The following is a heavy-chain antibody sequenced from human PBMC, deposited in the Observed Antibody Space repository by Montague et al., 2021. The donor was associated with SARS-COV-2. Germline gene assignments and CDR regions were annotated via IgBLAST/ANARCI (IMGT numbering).Heavy chain of an antibody. D-gene: IGHD6-13*01. CDR3: ASLSLHAESIAAAGTLIDY. J-gene: IGHJ4*02. Sequence: SLRLSCAASGFTFDDYGMSWVRQAPGKGLEWVSGINWNGGSTGYXXSLKGRFTISRDNAKNSLYLQMNSLRAEDTALYYCASLSLHAESIAAAGTLIDYWGQGTLVTVSS. CDR1: GFTFDDYG. V-gene: IGHV3-20*04. CDR2: INWNGGST.